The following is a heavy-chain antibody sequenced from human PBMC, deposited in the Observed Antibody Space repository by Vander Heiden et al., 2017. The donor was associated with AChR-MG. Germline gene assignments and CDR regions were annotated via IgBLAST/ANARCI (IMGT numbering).Heavy chain of an antibody. Sequence: EVQLVESGGGLVRPGGSLRRSCAASGFSFTNYYLSWVRQLQGKGLEWVGRIKSKPDGGTTDYAAPVNGRFTISRDDSKDTLYLQMSSLKTEDTARYYCTTDGAVTADPIFTHWGQGILVTVSS. D-gene: IGHD2-15*01. CDR3: TTDGAVTADPIFTH. CDR2: IKSKPDGGTT. J-gene: IGHJ4*02. V-gene: IGHV3-15*01. CDR1: GFSFTNYY.